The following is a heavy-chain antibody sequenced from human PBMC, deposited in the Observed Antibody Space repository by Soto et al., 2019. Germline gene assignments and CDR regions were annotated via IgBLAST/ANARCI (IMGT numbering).Heavy chain of an antibody. Sequence: QVQLRESGPGLVTPSETLSVTCTVSGDSNSGHYWSWIRQPPGKGLEWIGYIHSAGTTNYNASLKSRVTLSLDTSKNVFSMRLTSVTAADTAVYYCVRGEWERRSFDDWGQGTLVTVSS. V-gene: IGHV4-59*08. CDR1: GDSNSGHY. CDR3: VRGEWERRSFDD. J-gene: IGHJ4*02. D-gene: IGHD1-1*01. CDR2: IHSAGTT.